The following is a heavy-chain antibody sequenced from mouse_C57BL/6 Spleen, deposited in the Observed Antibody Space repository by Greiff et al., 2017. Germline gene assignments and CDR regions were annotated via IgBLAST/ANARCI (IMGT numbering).Heavy chain of an antibody. Sequence: QVTLKVSGPELVKPGASVKISCKASGYAFSSSWMNWVKQRPGKGLEWIGRIYPGDGDTNYNGKFKGKATLTADKSSSTAYMQLSSLTSEDSAVYFCAKNYGSSYLFDYWGQGTTLTVSS. J-gene: IGHJ2*01. D-gene: IGHD1-1*01. CDR2: IYPGDGDT. V-gene: IGHV1-82*01. CDR3: AKNYGSSYLFDY. CDR1: GYAFSSSW.